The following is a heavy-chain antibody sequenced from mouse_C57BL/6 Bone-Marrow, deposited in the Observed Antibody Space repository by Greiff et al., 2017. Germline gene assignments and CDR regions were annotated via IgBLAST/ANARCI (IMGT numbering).Heavy chain of an antibody. Sequence: QVQLQQPGAELVKPGASVELSCKASGYTFTSYWMHWVKQRPGQGLEWIGMIHPNSGSTNYNEKFKSKATLTVDKSSSTAYMQLSSLTSEDSAVYYCARGGGRDGSFDYWGQGTTLTVSS. J-gene: IGHJ2*01. CDR2: IHPNSGST. CDR3: ARGGGRDGSFDY. D-gene: IGHD1-1*01. CDR1: GYTFTSYW. V-gene: IGHV1-64*01.